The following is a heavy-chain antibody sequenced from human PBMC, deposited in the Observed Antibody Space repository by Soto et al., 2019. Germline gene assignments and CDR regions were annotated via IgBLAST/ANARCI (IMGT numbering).Heavy chain of an antibody. J-gene: IGHJ4*02. Sequence: GGSLRLSCASSGLTFSTYTMNWVRQAPGKGLEWVSSINGRGNYIYYAESVKGRFTISRDNAKNSLYLQMDRLRAEDTALYYCVREDGKVGTNSAFDYWGLGALVTVSS. CDR1: GLTFSTYT. V-gene: IGHV3-21*01. CDR3: VREDGKVGTNSAFDY. CDR2: INGRGNYI. D-gene: IGHD1-26*01.